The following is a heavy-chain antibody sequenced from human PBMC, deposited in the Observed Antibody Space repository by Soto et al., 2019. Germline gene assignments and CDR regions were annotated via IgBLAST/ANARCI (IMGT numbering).Heavy chain of an antibody. CDR2: INWNGGST. D-gene: IGHD1-26*01. J-gene: IGHJ4*02. V-gene: IGHV3-20*04. CDR3: ARVRYNGSNYHPFDS. CDR1: GFTVEDYG. Sequence: PGGSLRLACAASGFTVEDYGVSWVCQAPGKGLEWVSGINWNGGSTGYADSVKGRFTISRDNAANSLYLQMNSLRAEDSAVYYCARVRYNGSNYHPFDSWGQGALVTVSS.